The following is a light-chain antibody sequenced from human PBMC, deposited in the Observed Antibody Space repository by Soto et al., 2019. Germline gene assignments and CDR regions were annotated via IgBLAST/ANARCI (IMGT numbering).Light chain of an antibody. CDR2: GAS. CDR1: QNISSN. J-gene: IGKJ1*01. Sequence: EIVMTQSPATLSVSPGERATLSCRASQNISSNLAWYQQKPGQAPRLLIDGASTRATGIPARFSGSGSGTEFTVTISSLQSEDFAVYYCEQYNNWLWTFGQGTKVESK. CDR3: EQYNNWLWT. V-gene: IGKV3-15*01.